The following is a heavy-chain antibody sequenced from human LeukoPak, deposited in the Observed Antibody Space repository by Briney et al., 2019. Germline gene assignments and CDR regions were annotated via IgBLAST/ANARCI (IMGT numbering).Heavy chain of an antibody. Sequence: GGSLRLSCAASGFTFDDCGMSWVRQPPGKGLEWVSGINWNGGSIVYADSVKGRFTISRDNAKNSLYLQMNSLRAEDTALYYCARVGIYGDYNRYFDYWGQGILVTVSS. V-gene: IGHV3-20*04. CDR2: INWNGGSI. J-gene: IGHJ4*02. CDR3: ARVGIYGDYNRYFDY. D-gene: IGHD4-17*01. CDR1: GFTFDDCG.